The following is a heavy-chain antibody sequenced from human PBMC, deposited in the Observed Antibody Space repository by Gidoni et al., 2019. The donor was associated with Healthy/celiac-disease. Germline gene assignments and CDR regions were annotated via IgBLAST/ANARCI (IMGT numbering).Heavy chain of an antibody. CDR1: GGSISSYY. J-gene: IGHJ4*02. Sequence: QVQLQESGPGLVKPSETLSLTCTVSGGSISSYYWSWIRLPPGKGLEWIGYIYYSGSTNYTPSLKSRVTISVDTSKNQFSLKLSSVTAADTALYYCARGVDGDTGDYWGQGTLVTVSS. CDR2: IYYSGST. CDR3: ARGVDGDTGDY. D-gene: IGHD4-17*01. V-gene: IGHV4-59*01.